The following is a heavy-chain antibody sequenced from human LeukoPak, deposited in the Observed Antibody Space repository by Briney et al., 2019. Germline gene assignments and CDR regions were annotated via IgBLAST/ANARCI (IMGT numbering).Heavy chain of an antibody. V-gene: IGHV1-2*02. D-gene: IGHD6-19*01. CDR3: ARYQSNGWTPFDY. CDR1: GYTFTCYY. CDR2: INPNSGVT. J-gene: IGHJ4*02. Sequence: ASVKVSCKASGYTFTCYYMHWVRQAPGQGLEWMGWINPNSGVTNYAQKFQGRVTMTRDTSISTAYMELSRLTSDDTALYYCARYQSNGWTPFDYWGQGTLVTVSS.